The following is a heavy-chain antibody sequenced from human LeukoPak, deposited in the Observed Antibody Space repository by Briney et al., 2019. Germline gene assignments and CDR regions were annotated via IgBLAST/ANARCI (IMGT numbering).Heavy chain of an antibody. D-gene: IGHD2-21*02. J-gene: IGHJ2*01. CDR1: GGTFSSYA. CDR2: IIPILGIA. V-gene: IGHV1-69*04. Sequence: ASVKVSCKASGGTFSSYAISWVRQAPGQGLEWMGRIIPILGIANYAQKFQGRVTITADKSTSTAYMELSSLRSEDTAVYYCARDLGGNSFDWYFDLWGRGTLVTVSS. CDR3: ARDLGGNSFDWYFDL.